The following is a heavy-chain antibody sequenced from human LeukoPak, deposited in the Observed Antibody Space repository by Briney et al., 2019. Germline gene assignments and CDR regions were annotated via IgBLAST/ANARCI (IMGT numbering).Heavy chain of an antibody. J-gene: IGHJ4*02. V-gene: IGHV3-30*18. CDR1: GFTFSSYG. CDR2: ISYDGSNK. Sequence: GGSLRLSCAASGFTFSSYGMHWVRQAPGKGLEWVAVISYDGSNKYYADSVKGRFTISRDNSKNTLYLQMNSLRTEDTAVYYCAKRRELSSWDNYFDYWGQGTLVTVSS. CDR3: AKRRELSSWDNYFDY. D-gene: IGHD3-16*02.